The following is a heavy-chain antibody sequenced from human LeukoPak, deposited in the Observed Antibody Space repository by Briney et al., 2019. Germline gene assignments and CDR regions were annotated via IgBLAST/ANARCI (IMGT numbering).Heavy chain of an antibody. Sequence: GGSLRLSCAASGFTFSDYYMSWIRQAPGKGLEWVSYISSSGSTIYYADSVKGRFTISRDNAKNSLYLQMNSLRAEDTAVYYCAKCESSTWYSHADYWGQGTLATVSS. J-gene: IGHJ4*02. V-gene: IGHV3-11*01. CDR3: AKCESSTWYSHADY. CDR2: ISSSGSTI. D-gene: IGHD6-13*01. CDR1: GFTFSDYY.